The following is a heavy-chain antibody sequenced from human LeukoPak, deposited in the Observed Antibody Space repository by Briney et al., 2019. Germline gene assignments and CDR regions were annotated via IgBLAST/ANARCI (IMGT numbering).Heavy chain of an antibody. CDR3: ARVRDIVVVPAAIDAFDI. Sequence: ASVKVSCKASGYTFTSYGISWVRQAPGQGLEWMGWICAYNGNTNYAQKLQGRVTMTTDTSTSTAYMELRSLRSDDTAVYYCARVRDIVVVPAAIDAFDIWGQGTMVTVSS. J-gene: IGHJ3*02. V-gene: IGHV1-18*01. CDR2: ICAYNGNT. CDR1: GYTFTSYG. D-gene: IGHD2-2*01.